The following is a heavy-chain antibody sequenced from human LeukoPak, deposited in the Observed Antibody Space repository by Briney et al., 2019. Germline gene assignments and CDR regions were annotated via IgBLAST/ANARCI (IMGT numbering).Heavy chain of an antibody. J-gene: IGHJ3*02. Sequence: GASVKVSCKAPGYTFTSYDINWVRQATGQGLEWMGWMNPNSGNTGYAQNLQGRVTMTTDTSTSTAYMELRSLRSDDTAVYYCARVQIVVVTGSYYPDAFDIWGQGTMVTVSS. V-gene: IGHV1-8*01. D-gene: IGHD2-21*02. CDR1: GYTFTSYD. CDR2: MNPNSGNT. CDR3: ARVQIVVVTGSYYPDAFDI.